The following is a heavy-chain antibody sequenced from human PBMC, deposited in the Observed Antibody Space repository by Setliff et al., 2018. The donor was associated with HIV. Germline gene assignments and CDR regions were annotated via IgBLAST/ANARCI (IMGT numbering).Heavy chain of an antibody. Sequence: ASVKVSCKASGYTFTGYYIHWVRQAPGQGLQWMGRINPNIGSTNYAQNFQGRVTMTRDTSISTAYMELRRLRSDDTAVYYCARDRSTTHIGAAIDYWGQGTLVTVSS. J-gene: IGHJ4*02. D-gene: IGHD6-13*01. CDR3: ARDRSTTHIGAAIDY. CDR2: INPNIGST. CDR1: GYTFTGYY. V-gene: IGHV1-2*06.